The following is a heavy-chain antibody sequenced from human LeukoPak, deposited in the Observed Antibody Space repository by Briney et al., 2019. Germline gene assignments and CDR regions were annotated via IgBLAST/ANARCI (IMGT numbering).Heavy chain of an antibody. Sequence: PGGSLRLSCTASGFTFSTYSMNWVRQAPGRGLEWVSFISTGSLTIYYADSVKGRFTISRDDARNSLYLQMNRLRDEDTAVYYCARQVAATDFDFWGQGTLVTVSS. CDR2: ISTGSLTI. J-gene: IGHJ4*02. V-gene: IGHV3-48*02. CDR1: GFTFSTYS. CDR3: ARQVAATDFDF. D-gene: IGHD2-15*01.